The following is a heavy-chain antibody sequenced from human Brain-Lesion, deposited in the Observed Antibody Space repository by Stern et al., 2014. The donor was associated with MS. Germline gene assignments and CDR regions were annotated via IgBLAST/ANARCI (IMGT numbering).Heavy chain of an antibody. CDR1: GGFISRSSYY. J-gene: IGHJ5*02. CDR2: IYYSGST. Sequence: QVQLQESGPGLVKPSETLSLTCTVSGGFISRSSYYWAWIRQPTGKGLEWIGSIYYSGSTDYNPSLKNRVTISVDTSRNQFSLKLPSVTAADTAIYYCARRELDGGFDLRYNWFDPWGQGTLVTVSS. D-gene: IGHD5-12*01. V-gene: IGHV4-39*01. CDR3: ARRELDGGFDLRYNWFDP.